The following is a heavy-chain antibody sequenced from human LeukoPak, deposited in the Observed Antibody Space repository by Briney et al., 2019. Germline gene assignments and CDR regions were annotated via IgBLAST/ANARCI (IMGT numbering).Heavy chain of an antibody. D-gene: IGHD5-24*01. CDR2: IKQDGSEK. Sequence: GGSLRLSCAASGLTFSSHWMHWVRQAPGKGLEWVANIKQDGSEKYYVGSVKGRFTISRDNAKNSLYLQMNSLRAEDTAMYYCARELLGHGYNSGDFDYWGQGTLVTVSS. CDR3: ARELLGHGYNSGDFDY. CDR1: GLTFSSHW. J-gene: IGHJ4*02. V-gene: IGHV3-7*01.